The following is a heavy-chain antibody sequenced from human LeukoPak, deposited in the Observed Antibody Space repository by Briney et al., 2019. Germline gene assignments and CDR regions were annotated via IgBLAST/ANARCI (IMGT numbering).Heavy chain of an antibody. J-gene: IGHJ4*02. CDR3: ARGEIGYCSRTTCYGFDY. Sequence: PGGSLRLSCAASGFTFSSYAMTWVRQAPGKGLEWVSAVSGSGDSTYYADSVKGRFTISRDNSKNTLYLQMNSLKTEDTAVYYCARGEIGYCSRTTCYGFDYWGQGTLVTVSS. CDR1: GFTFSSYA. CDR2: VSGSGDST. V-gene: IGHV3-23*01. D-gene: IGHD2-2*01.